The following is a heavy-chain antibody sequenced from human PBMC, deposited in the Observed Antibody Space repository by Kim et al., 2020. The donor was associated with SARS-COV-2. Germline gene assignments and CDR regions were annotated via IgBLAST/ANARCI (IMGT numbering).Heavy chain of an antibody. V-gene: IGHV3-7*03. CDR1: GFTFSSYW. D-gene: IGHD6-13*01. CDR3: ARASSSSCQCN. Sequence: GGSLRLSCAASGFTFSSYWMSWVRQAPGKGLEWVANIKQDGSEKYYVDSVKGRFTISRDNDKNSLYLQMNRLSAEDTAAYYCARASSSSCQCNWGQGTLV. J-gene: IGHJ4*02. CDR2: IKQDGSEK.